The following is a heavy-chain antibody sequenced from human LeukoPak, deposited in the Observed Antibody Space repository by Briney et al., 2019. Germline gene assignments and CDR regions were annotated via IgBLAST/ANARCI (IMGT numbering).Heavy chain of an antibody. Sequence: PSETLSLTCTVSGGSISSYYWSWIRQPAGKGLEWIGRIYTSGSTNYNPSLKSRVTMSVDTSKNQFSLKLSSVTAADTAVYYCARVRGTIPGYSYGNWFDPWGQGTLVTVSS. V-gene: IGHV4-4*07. CDR3: ARVRGTIPGYSYGNWFDP. D-gene: IGHD5-18*01. CDR1: GGSISSYY. CDR2: IYTSGST. J-gene: IGHJ5*02.